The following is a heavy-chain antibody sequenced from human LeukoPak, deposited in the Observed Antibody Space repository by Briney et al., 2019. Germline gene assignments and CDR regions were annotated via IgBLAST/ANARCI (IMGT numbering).Heavy chain of an antibody. CDR2: INQDGSEK. CDR1: GFTFSSHW. CDR3: AREGLGGSFYYYYMDV. Sequence: GGSLRLSCAASGFTFSSHWMSWVRQAPGKGLEWVANINQDGSEKYYVDSVKGRFTVSRDNAKNSLYLQMNSLRAGDTALYHCAREGLGGSFYYYYMDVWGKGTTVTVSS. V-gene: IGHV3-7*03. J-gene: IGHJ6*03. D-gene: IGHD1-26*01.